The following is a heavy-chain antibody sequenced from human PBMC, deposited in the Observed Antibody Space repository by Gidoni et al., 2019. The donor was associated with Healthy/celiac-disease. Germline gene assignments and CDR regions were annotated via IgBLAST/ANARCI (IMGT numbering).Heavy chain of an antibody. CDR1: GFTFSSYS. CDR2: ISSSSSTI. V-gene: IGHV3-48*02. J-gene: IGHJ6*02. D-gene: IGHD3-10*01. CDR3: ARDRDYYGASGMDV. Sequence: VQLVESGGGLVQPGGYLRLSWAASGFTFSSYSMNWVGQAPGKGLEWVSYISSSSSTIYYADSVKGRFTISRDNAKNSLYLQMYILRDEDTAVYYCARDRDYYGASGMDVWGQGTTVTVSS.